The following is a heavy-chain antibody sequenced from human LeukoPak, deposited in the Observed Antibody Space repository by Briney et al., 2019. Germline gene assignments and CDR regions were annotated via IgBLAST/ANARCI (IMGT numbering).Heavy chain of an antibody. V-gene: IGHV3-7*03. Sequence: GGSLRLSCAASGFTVSSNYMSWVRQAPGKGLEWVANVNRDGNEKHYVDSVEGRFTISRDNAKNSLYLQMNSLRNEDTAVYYCVRDDGNRTGSTYFDAFDIWGRGTLVTVSS. CDR1: GFTVSSNY. J-gene: IGHJ3*02. D-gene: IGHD3-9*01. CDR3: VRDDGNRTGSTYFDAFDI. CDR2: VNRDGNEK.